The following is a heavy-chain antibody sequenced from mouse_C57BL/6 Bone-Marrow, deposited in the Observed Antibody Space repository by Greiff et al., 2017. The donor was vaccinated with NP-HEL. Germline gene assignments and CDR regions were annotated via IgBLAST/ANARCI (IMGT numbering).Heavy chain of an antibody. CDR1: GFTFSSYA. CDR2: ISDGGSYT. Sequence: EVKLMESGGGLVKPGGSLKLSCAASGFTFSSYALSWVRQTPEKRLEWVATISDGGSYTYYPDNVKGRFTISRDNAKNNLYLQMSHLKSEDTAMYYCARDSSGHWYFDVWGTGTTVTVSS. CDR3: ARDSSGHWYFDV. D-gene: IGHD3-2*02. V-gene: IGHV5-4*01. J-gene: IGHJ1*03.